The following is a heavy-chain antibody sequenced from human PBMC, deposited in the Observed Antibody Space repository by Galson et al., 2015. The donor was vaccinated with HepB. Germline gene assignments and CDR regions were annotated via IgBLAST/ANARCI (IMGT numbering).Heavy chain of an antibody. CDR1: GFTFSNYG. CDR2: ISYDGSNK. CDR3: ARDGSGEIYYFDY. D-gene: IGHD7-27*01. J-gene: IGHJ4*02. V-gene: IGHV3-30*03. Sequence: SLRLSCAASGFTFSNYGMHWVRQAPGKGLEWVAVISYDGSNKYYAESVKGRFTISRDNSKNTLYLQMNSLRAEDTAGYYCARDGSGEIYYFDYWGPGTLVTVSS.